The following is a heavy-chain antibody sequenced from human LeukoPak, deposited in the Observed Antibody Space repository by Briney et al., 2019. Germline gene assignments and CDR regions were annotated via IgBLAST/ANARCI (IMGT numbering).Heavy chain of an antibody. CDR1: GFTFSSYW. CDR2: VNPDGRVI. D-gene: IGHD4-23*01. CDR3: ATSADSPGNS. V-gene: IGHV3-7*01. Sequence: GGSLRLSCAASGFTFSSYWMSWVRQAPGKGLEWVANVNPDGRVIFHVDSVKGRFTISRDNAKNSLYLQMSNLRVEDTAVYYCATSADSPGNSWGQGTLIAVSS. J-gene: IGHJ1*01.